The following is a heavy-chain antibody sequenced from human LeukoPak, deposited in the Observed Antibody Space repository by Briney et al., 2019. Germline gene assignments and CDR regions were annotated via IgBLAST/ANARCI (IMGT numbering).Heavy chain of an antibody. D-gene: IGHD2-15*01. J-gene: IGHJ5*02. Sequence: PGGSLRLSCAASGFTFSDYYMSWIRQAPGKGLEWVSYISSSGSTIYYADSVKGRFTISRDNAKNSLYLQMNSLRAEDTAVYYCARSQGYCSGGSCLQGDWFDPWGQGTLVTASS. CDR3: ARSQGYCSGGSCLQGDWFDP. CDR2: ISSSGSTI. V-gene: IGHV3-11*01. CDR1: GFTFSDYY.